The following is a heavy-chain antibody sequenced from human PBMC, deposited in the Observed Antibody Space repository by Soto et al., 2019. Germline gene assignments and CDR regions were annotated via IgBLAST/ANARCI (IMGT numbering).Heavy chain of an antibody. CDR2: IYYSGST. D-gene: IGHD2-2*01. CDR3: ARQWSSTSCYDG. V-gene: IGHV4-39*01. J-gene: IGHJ4*02. CDR1: GGSISSSSYY. Sequence: QLQLQESGPGLVKPSETLSLTCTVSGGSISSSSYYWGWIRQPPGKGLEWIGSIYYSGSTYYNPSLTSGVTISVDTSTNQFSLKLSSVTAADTAVYYCARQWSSTSCYDGWGQGTLVTVSS.